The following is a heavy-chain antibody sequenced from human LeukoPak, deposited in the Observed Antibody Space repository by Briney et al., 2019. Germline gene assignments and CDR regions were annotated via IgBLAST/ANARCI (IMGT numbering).Heavy chain of an antibody. J-gene: IGHJ4*02. CDR1: GFPFSSYA. D-gene: IGHD6-13*01. V-gene: IGHV3-23*01. CDR2: ISGSGGST. CDR3: AKLAAGSWTDH. Sequence: GGSLRLSFVASGFPFSSYAMSWVRQAPGKGLEWVSVISGSGGSTYYADSVKGRFTISRDKSKNALYLQMNSLRDEDTAVYYCAKLAAGSWTDHWGQGTLVTVSS.